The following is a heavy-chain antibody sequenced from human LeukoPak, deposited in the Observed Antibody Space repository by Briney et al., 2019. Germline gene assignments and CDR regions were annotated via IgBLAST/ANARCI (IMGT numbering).Heavy chain of an antibody. J-gene: IGHJ4*02. Sequence: GASVKVSCKACGYTFTGYCMHWVRQVPVQGLEWMGGINPKSGGTNYAQKFQGRVTMTRDTSISTTYMELSRLRSDDTAVYYCARDLGISGWYAPPLGYFDYWGQGTLVTVSS. CDR3: ARDLGISGWYAPPLGYFDY. D-gene: IGHD6-19*01. V-gene: IGHV1-2*02. CDR2: INPKSGGT. CDR1: GYTFTGYC.